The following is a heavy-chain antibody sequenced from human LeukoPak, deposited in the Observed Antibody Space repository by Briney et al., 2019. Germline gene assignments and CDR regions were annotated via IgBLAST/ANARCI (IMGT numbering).Heavy chain of an antibody. D-gene: IGHD2-8*01. V-gene: IGHV5-51*01. J-gene: IGHJ4*02. Sequence: GESLKISCKTSGNNYLIAWVRQMPGKGLEWLVIIYFGDSDNRYSPSFQGRLTISVDKSISTAYLQLSSLKASNTAIYFCGRHSYGLDFWGQGTLVTVSS. CDR2: IYFGDSDN. CDR1: GNNYL. CDR3: GRHSYGLDF.